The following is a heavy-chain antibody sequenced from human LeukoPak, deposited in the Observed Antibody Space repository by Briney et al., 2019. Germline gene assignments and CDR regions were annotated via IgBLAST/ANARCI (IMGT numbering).Heavy chain of an antibody. V-gene: IGHV7-4-1*02. CDR3: ARDSYCSGGTCYSRVGY. CDR2: INTNTGNP. CDR1: GGTFSSYA. Sequence: GASVKVSCKASGGTFSSYAISWVRQAPGQGLEWMGLINTNTGNPTYAQGLTERFVFSWDTSVSTAYLQITSLKAEDTAVYFCARDSYCSGGTCYSRVGYWGQGTEVTVSS. J-gene: IGHJ4*02. D-gene: IGHD2-15*01.